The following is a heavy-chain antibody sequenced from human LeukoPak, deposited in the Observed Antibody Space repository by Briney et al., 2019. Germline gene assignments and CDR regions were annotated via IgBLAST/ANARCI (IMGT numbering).Heavy chain of an antibody. J-gene: IGHJ4*02. CDR3: ARGELVPDY. V-gene: IGHV3-21*01. CDR1: GFTFSSYS. Sequence: GGSLRLSCAASGFTFSSYSMNWVRQAPGKGLEWVSSISSSSSYRYYADSVKGRFTISRDNAKNALYLQMNSLRVEDTAVYYCARGELVPDYWGQGTLVTVSS. CDR2: ISSSSSYR. D-gene: IGHD6-6*01.